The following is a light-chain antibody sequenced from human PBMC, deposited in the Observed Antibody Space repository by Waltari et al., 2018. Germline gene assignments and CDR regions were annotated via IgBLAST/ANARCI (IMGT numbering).Light chain of an antibody. J-gene: IGKJ3*01. CDR2: GAS. Sequence: ETVMPQSPTTLSVSPGAAVPLSCRASQSVGTNLAWHQHKPGQAPRLLIYGASTRAAGIPVRFSGSGSGTEFTLTISGLQSEDFAVYYCHQYNNWPPFTFGPGTKVDI. V-gene: IGKV3-15*01. CDR3: HQYNNWPPFT. CDR1: QSVGTN.